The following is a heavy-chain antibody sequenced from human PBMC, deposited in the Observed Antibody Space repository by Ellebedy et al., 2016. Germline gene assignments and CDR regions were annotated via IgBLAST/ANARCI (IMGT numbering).Heavy chain of an antibody. CDR2: IYSSGGT. CDR3: AKSGDSTSWKDYLDY. CDR1: GFSVSIHY. V-gene: IGHV3-66*01. D-gene: IGHD6-13*01. J-gene: IGHJ4*02. Sequence: GGSLRLXCAASGFSVSIHYMTWVRQAPGKGLEWVSTIYSSGGTSHADAVKGRFTISRDNGKNTIFVQMNSLRVEDTAVYYCAKSGDSTSWKDYLDYWGQGTLVTVSS.